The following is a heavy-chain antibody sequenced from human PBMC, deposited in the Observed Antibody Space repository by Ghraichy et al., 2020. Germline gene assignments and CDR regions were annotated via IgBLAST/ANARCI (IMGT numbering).Heavy chain of an antibody. V-gene: IGHV3-23*01. D-gene: IGHD3-22*01. J-gene: IGHJ4*02. Sequence: ESLNISCAASGFTFSSYAMSWVRQAPGKGLEWVSAISGSGGSTYYADSVKGRFTISRDNSKNTLYLQMSSLRAEDTAVYYCAKEAHSYYDSSYFDYWGQGTLVTVSS. CDR1: GFTFSSYA. CDR3: AKEAHSYYDSSYFDY. CDR2: ISGSGGST.